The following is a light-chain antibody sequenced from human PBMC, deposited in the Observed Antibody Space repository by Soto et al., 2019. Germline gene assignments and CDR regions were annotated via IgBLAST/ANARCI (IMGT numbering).Light chain of an antibody. V-gene: IGLV2-11*01. Sequence: QSVLTQPRSVSGSPGQSVTISCIGTNSDVGGYNYVSWYQQFSGKAPRLMIYDVSKRPSGVPDRFSGSKSGNTASLTISGLQAEDEADYYCCSYAGNYRGVFGGGTKLTVL. CDR1: NSDVGGYNY. CDR3: CSYAGNYRGV. CDR2: DVS. J-gene: IGLJ3*02.